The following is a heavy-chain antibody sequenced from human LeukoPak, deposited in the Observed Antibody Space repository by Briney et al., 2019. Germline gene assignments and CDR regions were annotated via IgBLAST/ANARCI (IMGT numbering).Heavy chain of an antibody. CDR3: ARVDGDYYDSSGYIDY. J-gene: IGHJ4*02. Sequence: SVPVSYKASVGTFNNYAISWVRQAPGQGLEWLGRIIPILGIANYAQKFQGRVTITADKSTSTAYMELSSLRSEDTAVYYCARVDGDYYDSSGYIDYWGQGTLVTVSS. CDR1: VGTFNNYA. CDR2: IIPILGIA. V-gene: IGHV1-69*04. D-gene: IGHD3-22*01.